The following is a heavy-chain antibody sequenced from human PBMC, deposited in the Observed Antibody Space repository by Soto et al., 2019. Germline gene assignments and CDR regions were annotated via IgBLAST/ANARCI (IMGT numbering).Heavy chain of an antibody. V-gene: IGHV1-18*04. CDR1: GYAYTSHG. D-gene: IGHD3-22*01. J-gene: IGHJ5*02. CDR3: ASVPSNSSGSRIWFDP. Sequence: ASVKVSCKASGYAYTSHGISWVRQAPGQGLEWMGWISAYNGDTNYAQKFQGRLTMTTDASTRTANMELRSLTSDDPAAYYCASVPSNSSGSRIWFDPWGQGVLVTV. CDR2: ISAYNGDT.